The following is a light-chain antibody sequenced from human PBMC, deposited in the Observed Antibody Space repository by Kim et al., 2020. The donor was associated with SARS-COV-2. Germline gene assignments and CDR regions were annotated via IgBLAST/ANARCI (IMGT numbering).Light chain of an antibody. CDR1: NIGGKS. CDR3: QVWDSNSGVV. V-gene: IGLV3-21*04. J-gene: IGLJ2*01. Sequence: SYELTQPPSVSVAPGETATISCGGNNIGGKSVHWYQQKPGQAPVLVIDYDSDRPSGIPERFSGSNSGNTATLSISRVEVGDEAEYYCQVWDSNSGVVFGG. CDR2: YDS.